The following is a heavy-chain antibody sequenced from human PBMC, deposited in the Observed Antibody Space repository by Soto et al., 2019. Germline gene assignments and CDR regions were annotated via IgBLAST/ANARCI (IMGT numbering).Heavy chain of an antibody. J-gene: IGHJ6*02. V-gene: IGHV1-24*01. Sequence: ASVKVSCKVSGYTLTELSMHWVRQAPGKGLEWMGGFDPDDGETIYAQKFQGRVTMTEDTSTDTAYMELSSLRSEDTAVYYCATARGQWLVHYYYYGMDVWGQGTTVTVSS. CDR2: FDPDDGET. CDR3: ATARGQWLVHYYYYGMDV. CDR1: GYTLTELS. D-gene: IGHD6-19*01.